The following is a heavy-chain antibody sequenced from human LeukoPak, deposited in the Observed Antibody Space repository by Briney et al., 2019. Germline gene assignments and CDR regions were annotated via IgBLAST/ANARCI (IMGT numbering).Heavy chain of an antibody. J-gene: IGHJ6*01. CDR3: ARGPNGYGYNYYYYGMDV. D-gene: IGHD5-18*01. V-gene: IGHV4-34*01. CDR1: GGSFSGYY. Sequence: PSETLSLTCAVYGGSFSGYYWSWIRQPPGKGLEWIGEINHSGSTNYSPSLKSRVTISVDTSKNQFSLKLSSVTAADTAVYYCARGPNGYGYNYYYYGMDVWGKGPRSPSPQ. CDR2: INHSGST.